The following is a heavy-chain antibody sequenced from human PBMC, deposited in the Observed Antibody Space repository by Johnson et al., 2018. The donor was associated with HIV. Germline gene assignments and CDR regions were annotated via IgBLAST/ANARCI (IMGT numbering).Heavy chain of an antibody. Sequence: QVQLVESGGGVVQPGRSLRLSCAASGFTFSSYAMHWVRQAPGKGLEWVAVISYDGSNKYYADSVKGRFTISRDNSKNTLYLQMNSLRAEDTAVYYCARDYYDSSGFDAFDIWGQGTMVTVSS. V-gene: IGHV3-30*04. J-gene: IGHJ3*02. CDR3: ARDYYDSSGFDAFDI. CDR1: GFTFSSYA. CDR2: ISYDGSNK. D-gene: IGHD3-22*01.